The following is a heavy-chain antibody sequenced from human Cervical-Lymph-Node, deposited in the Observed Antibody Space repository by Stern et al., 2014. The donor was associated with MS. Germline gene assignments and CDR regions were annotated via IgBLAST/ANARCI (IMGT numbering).Heavy chain of an antibody. J-gene: IGHJ5*02. CDR2: FYSCIST. V-gene: IGHV3-66*01. D-gene: IGHD5-24*01. CDR1: GSTVNSNY. CDR3: TGEMAARRLDP. Sequence: VQLMPSGGTLVQPGGSLRLSCAASGSTVNSNYMTWVRQAPGKGLEWVSIFYSCISTYYAESVKGRFSFSIDNSKNTLYLQMNNLRVEDTAMYYCTGEMAARRLDPWGQGTLVIVSA.